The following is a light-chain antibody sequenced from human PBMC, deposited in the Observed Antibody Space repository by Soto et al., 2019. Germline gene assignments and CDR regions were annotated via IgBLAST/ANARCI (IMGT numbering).Light chain of an antibody. V-gene: IGKV1-5*03. CDR2: KAS. J-gene: IGKJ1*01. CDR1: QTISSR. CDR3: QQYNSYPTWT. Sequence: TQSPGTLSLSPGEGATLSCRASQTISSRYLAWYQQKPGKAPKLLIYKASSLESGVPSRFSGSGSGTEFTLTISSLQPDDFATYYCQQYNSYPTWTFGQGTKVEIK.